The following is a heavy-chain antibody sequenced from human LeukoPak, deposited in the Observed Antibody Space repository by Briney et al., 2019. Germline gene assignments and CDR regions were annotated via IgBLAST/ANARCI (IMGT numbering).Heavy chain of an antibody. V-gene: IGHV1-2*02. CDR1: GYTFTGYY. J-gene: IGHJ3*02. CDR3: TRDGAGRAFDI. CDR2: INPNSGGT. D-gene: IGHD1-26*01. Sequence: EASVKVSCKASGYTFTGYYIHWVRQAPGQGLEWMGWINPNSGGTNDAQKFQGRVTMTKDTSISTAYMELSRLRSDDTAVYYRTRDGAGRAFDIGGQGTMVTVSS.